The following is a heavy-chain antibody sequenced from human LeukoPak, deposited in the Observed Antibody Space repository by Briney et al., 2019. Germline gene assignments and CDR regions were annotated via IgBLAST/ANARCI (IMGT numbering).Heavy chain of an antibody. CDR2: IYYSGST. D-gene: IGHD5-18*01. V-gene: IGHV4-30-4*01. Sequence: PSQTLSLTCTVSGGSISSGDYYWSWIRQPPGKGLEWIGYIYYSGSTYYNPSLKRRVTISVDTFKNQFSLKLSSVTAADTAVYYCAKASVDTAMVYYWGQGTLVTVSS. J-gene: IGHJ4*02. CDR1: GGSISSGDYY. CDR3: AKASVDTAMVYY.